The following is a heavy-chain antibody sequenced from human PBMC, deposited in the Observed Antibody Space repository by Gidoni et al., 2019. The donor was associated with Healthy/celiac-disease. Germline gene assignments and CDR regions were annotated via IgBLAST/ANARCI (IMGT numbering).Heavy chain of an antibody. CDR3: ASSSSGYSAYFDY. J-gene: IGHJ4*02. V-gene: IGHV3-30-3*01. CDR1: GFTFRSYA. D-gene: IGHD3-22*01. Sequence: QVQLVESGGGVVQPGRSLRLSCAASGFTFRSYAMHWVRQAPGKGLEWVAVISYDGSNKYYADSVKGRFTISRDNSKNTLYLQMNSLRAEDSAVYYCASSSSGYSAYFDYWGQGTLVTVSS. CDR2: ISYDGSNK.